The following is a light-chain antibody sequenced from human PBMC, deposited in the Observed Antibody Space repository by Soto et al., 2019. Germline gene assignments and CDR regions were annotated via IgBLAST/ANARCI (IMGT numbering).Light chain of an antibody. CDR2: DVT. J-gene: IGLJ1*01. Sequence: QSALTQPASVSGSPGQSITISCAGTSSDVGGYNYVSWYQQLPGKAPQLVIYDVTHRPSGVSDRFSGSRSGNTASLTISGLQAEDEADYFCSSFTSSMTNVFGSGTKVTVL. CDR1: SSDVGGYNY. V-gene: IGLV2-14*03. CDR3: SSFTSSMTNV.